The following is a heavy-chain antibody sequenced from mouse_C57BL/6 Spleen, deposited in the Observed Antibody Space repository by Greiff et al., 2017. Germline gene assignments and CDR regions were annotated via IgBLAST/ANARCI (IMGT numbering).Heavy chain of an antibody. CDR1: GFSLTSYA. J-gene: IGHJ4*01. D-gene: IGHD1-1*01. CDR3: ARNFHYYGSSSYYYARDY. V-gene: IGHV2-9-1*01. CDR2: IWTGGGT. Sequence: VQLVESGPGLVAPSQSLSITCTVSGFSLTSYAISWVRQPPGKGLEWLGVIWTGGGTNYNSALKSRLSISKDNSKSQVFLKMNSLQTDDTARYYCARNFHYYGSSSYYYARDYWGQGTSVTVSS.